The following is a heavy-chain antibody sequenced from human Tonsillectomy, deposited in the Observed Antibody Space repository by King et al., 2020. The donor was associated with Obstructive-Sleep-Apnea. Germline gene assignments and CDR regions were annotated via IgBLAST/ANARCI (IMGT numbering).Heavy chain of an antibody. V-gene: IGHV3-48*03. CDR2: ISSGGTTI. D-gene: IGHD3-22*01. J-gene: IGHJ4*02. Sequence: VQLVESGGGLVQPGGSLRLSCAASGFTFSSYSLHWVRQAPGKGLEWLSYISSGGTTIYYADSVQGRFTIFRDNAKNSLSLQINSLSAEDTAVYFCAREGGYYDSSGYAPIFDYWGQGTLVTVSS. CDR1: GFTFSSYS. CDR3: AREGGYYDSSGYAPIFDY.